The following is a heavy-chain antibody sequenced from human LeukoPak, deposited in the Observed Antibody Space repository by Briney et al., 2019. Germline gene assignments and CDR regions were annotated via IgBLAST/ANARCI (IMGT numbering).Heavy chain of an antibody. CDR1: GGSLSSSSYY. CDR3: AIRRDFDY. D-gene: IGHD3-10*01. V-gene: IGHV4-39*01. J-gene: IGHJ4*02. CDR2: IYYSGST. Sequence: SETLSLTCTVSGGSLSSSSYYWGWVRQPPGKGLEWIGCIYYSGSTYYNPSLKSRVTISVDTSKNQFSLKLSSVTAADTAVYYCAIRRDFDYWGQGTLVTVSS.